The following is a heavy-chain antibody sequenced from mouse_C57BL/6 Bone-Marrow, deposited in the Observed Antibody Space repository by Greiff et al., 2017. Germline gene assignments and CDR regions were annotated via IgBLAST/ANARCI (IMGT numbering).Heavy chain of an antibody. V-gene: IGHV1-82*01. Sequence: QVQLQQSGPELVKPGASVKISCKASGYAFSSSWMNWVKQRPGKGLEWIGRIYPGDGDTNYNGKFKGKATLTADKSSSTAYMQLSSLTSEDSAVYFCARRRCAMDYWGQGTSVTVSS. CDR2: IYPGDGDT. J-gene: IGHJ4*01. CDR3: ARRRCAMDY. CDR1: GYAFSSSW.